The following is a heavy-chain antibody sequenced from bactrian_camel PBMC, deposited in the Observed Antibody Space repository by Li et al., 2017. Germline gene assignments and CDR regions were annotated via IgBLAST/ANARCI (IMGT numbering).Heavy chain of an antibody. J-gene: IGHJ4*01. Sequence: HVQLVESGGDSVQAGGSLRLSCAASGYTASLNCMAWFRRVPGKEREWVATISTVVGGTYYADSAKGRFTVSRDNAKSTLYLQLNNLKTEDTAMYYCTTSILAAVTYWGQGTQVTVS. D-gene: IGHD2*01. CDR2: ISTVVGGT. V-gene: IGHV3S1*01. CDR1: GYTASLNC. CDR3: TTSILAAVTY.